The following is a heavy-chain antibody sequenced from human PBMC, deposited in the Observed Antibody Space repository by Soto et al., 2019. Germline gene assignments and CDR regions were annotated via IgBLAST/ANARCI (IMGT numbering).Heavy chain of an antibody. V-gene: IGHV1-18*01. CDR3: ARGGYYDSSGSRNYHYYGMDV. CDR1: GYTFSSYG. CDR2: ISPYNDDT. Sequence: QAQLVQSGAEVKKPGASVKVSCKASGYTFSSYGISWVRQAPGQGLEWLGWISPYNDDTNYAQKLQGRVTMTTDTSTRTGYMDLRSLRSDDTAVYYCARGGYYDSSGSRNYHYYGMDVWGQGTTVTVSS. D-gene: IGHD3-22*01. J-gene: IGHJ6*02.